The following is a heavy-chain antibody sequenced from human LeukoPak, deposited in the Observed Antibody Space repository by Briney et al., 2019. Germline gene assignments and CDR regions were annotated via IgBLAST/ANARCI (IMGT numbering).Heavy chain of an antibody. Sequence: GGSLRLSCAASGFXFSNYWIAWVRQAPGRGLEWVASIKPDGSVIYYGDSVKGRFTISRDNAKNSLYLQMNSLRAEDTAVYYCARDRSGSWYAFDIWGQGTMVTVSS. D-gene: IGHD6-13*01. CDR1: GFXFSNYW. V-gene: IGHV3-7*01. CDR3: ARDRSGSWYAFDI. J-gene: IGHJ3*02. CDR2: IKPDGSVI.